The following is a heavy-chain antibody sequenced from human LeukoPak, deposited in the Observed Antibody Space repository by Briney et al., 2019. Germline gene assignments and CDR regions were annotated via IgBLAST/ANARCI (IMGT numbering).Heavy chain of an antibody. J-gene: IGHJ4*02. CDR1: GFTFSSYG. Sequence: GGSLRLSCAASGFTFSSYGMHWVRQAPGKGLEWVAVISYDGSNKYYADSVKGRLTISRDNSKSTLYLQMNSLRAEDTAVYYCAKGYYGDYYFDYWGQGTLVTVSS. V-gene: IGHV3-30*18. CDR2: ISYDGSNK. D-gene: IGHD4-17*01. CDR3: AKGYYGDYYFDY.